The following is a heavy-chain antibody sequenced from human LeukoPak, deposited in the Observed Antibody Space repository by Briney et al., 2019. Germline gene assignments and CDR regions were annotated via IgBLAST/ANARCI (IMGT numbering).Heavy chain of an antibody. J-gene: IGHJ4*02. CDR1: GYPFTYYY. V-gene: IGHV1-2*02. D-gene: IGHD3-22*01. CDR3: ATDSSGYYLPLFDH. Sequence: ASVKVSCKASGYPFTYYYIHWVLQAPGQGLEWMGWINPNTGGANYAQKFQGRVTMTRDTSISTAYMELSRLRSDDTAVYYCATDSSGYYLPLFDHWGQGTPVTVSS. CDR2: INPNTGGA.